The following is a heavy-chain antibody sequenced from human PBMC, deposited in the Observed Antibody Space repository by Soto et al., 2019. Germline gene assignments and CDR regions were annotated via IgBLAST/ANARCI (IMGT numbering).Heavy chain of an antibody. V-gene: IGHV3-23*01. D-gene: IGHD2-2*01. Sequence: GSLRLSCAASGFTFSSYAMSWVRQAPGKGLEWVSGISGSGGSTYYADSVKGRFTISRDNFKNTVYLQMNSLRAEDTAIYYCANPYCSSTSCYYGWGQGTLVTVSS. J-gene: IGHJ4*02. CDR1: GFTFSSYA. CDR2: ISGSGGST. CDR3: ANPYCSSTSCYYG.